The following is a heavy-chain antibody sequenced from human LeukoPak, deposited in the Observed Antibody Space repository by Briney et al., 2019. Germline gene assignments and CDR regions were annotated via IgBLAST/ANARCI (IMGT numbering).Heavy chain of an antibody. D-gene: IGHD3-10*01. V-gene: IGHV1-46*01. Sequence: ASVKVSCKASGYTFTSYYMHWVRQAPGQGLEWMGIINPSGGSTSYAQKFQGRVTMTRDTSTSTVYMELSSLRSEDTAVYYCGRKGKTCYYQYYGMDVWGQGNTVTVSS. CDR3: GRKGKTCYYQYYGMDV. CDR2: INPSGGST. CDR1: GYTFTSYY. J-gene: IGHJ6*02.